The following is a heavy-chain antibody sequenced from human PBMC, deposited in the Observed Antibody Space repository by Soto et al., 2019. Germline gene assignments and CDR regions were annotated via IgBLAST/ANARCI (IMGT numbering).Heavy chain of an antibody. CDR1: GYSYTSYW. J-gene: IGHJ6*02. CDR2: IYPGDSDT. V-gene: IGHV5-51*01. D-gene: IGHD6-13*01. Sequence: GESLKISCKGSGYSYTSYWIGWVRQMPGKGLEWMGIIYPGDSDTRYSPSFQGQVTISADKSISTAYLQWSSLKASDTAIYYCARTAAAGKYYYGVDVWGQGTTVTVSS. CDR3: ARTAAAGKYYYGVDV.